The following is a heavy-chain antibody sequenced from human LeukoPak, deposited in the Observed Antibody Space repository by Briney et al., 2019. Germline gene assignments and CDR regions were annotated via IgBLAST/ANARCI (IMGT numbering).Heavy chain of an antibody. CDR3: AYSRGIYCSSARCALVDS. CDR1: GYNFPNYW. D-gene: IGHD2-2*01. V-gene: IGHV5-51*01. Sequence: GASVKMTCKGSGYNFPNYWIGWVRRMPGKGLEWMGIIYVGDSDTRYSPSFQGQVTISADRSIGTAYLQWSSLKASDTAMYYCAYSRGIYCSSARCALVDSWGQGTLVTVS. CDR2: IYVGDSDT. J-gene: IGHJ4*02.